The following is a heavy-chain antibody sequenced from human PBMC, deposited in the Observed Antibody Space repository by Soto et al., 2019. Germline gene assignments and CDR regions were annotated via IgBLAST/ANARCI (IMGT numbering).Heavy chain of an antibody. CDR3: AKEKGFGGVRKGMDV. D-gene: IGHD3-16*01. V-gene: IGHV3-9*01. Sequence: EVQLVESGGGLVQPGRSLRLSCAASVFTFDDYAMHWVRQAPGKGLEWVSGINWNSGSIGYADSVKGRFTISRDNAKNSLYLKMNSLRTEDTALYYCAKEKGFGGVRKGMDVWGQGTTVTVSS. CDR2: INWNSGSI. J-gene: IGHJ6*02. CDR1: VFTFDDYA.